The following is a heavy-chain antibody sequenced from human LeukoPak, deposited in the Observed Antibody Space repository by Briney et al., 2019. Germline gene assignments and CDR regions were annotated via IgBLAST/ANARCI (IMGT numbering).Heavy chain of an antibody. CDR2: INPNSGGT. V-gene: IGHV1-2*02. J-gene: IGHJ5*02. D-gene: IGHD6-13*01. CDR1: GYTFTGYY. Sequence: ASVKVSCKASGYTFTGYYMHWVRQAPGQGLEWMGWINPNSGGTNYAQKLQGRVTMTTDTSTSTAHMELRSLRTDDTAVYYCARDRPGIAAYGHPNWFDPWGQGTLVTVSS. CDR3: ARDRPGIAAYGHPNWFDP.